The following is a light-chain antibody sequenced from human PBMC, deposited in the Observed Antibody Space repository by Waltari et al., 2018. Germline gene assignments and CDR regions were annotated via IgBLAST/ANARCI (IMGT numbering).Light chain of an antibody. Sequence: DIVMTQSPDSLAVSLGERATINCKSSQSVLYNSNNKNYLAWYQQKPGQPPKLLIYWASTRVSGVPDRFSGSGSGTDFTLTISSLQAEDVAVYYCQQYYSTPYTFGQGTKLEIK. CDR1: QSVLYNSNNKNY. CDR3: QQYYSTPYT. J-gene: IGKJ2*01. CDR2: WAS. V-gene: IGKV4-1*01.